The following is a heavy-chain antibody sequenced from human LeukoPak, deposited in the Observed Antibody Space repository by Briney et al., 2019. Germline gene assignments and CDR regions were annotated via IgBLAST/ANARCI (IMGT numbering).Heavy chain of an antibody. CDR2: IYHSGST. V-gene: IGHV4-59*01. J-gene: IGHJ5*02. CDR3: ARDTVTEFDP. Sequence: PSETLSLTCTVSGVSISSYYWSWIRQPPGKGLEWIGYIYHSGSTNYNPSLKSRVTISVDTSKNQFSLKLSSVTAADTAVYYCARDTVTEFDPWGQGTLVTVSS. CDR1: GVSISSYY. D-gene: IGHD4-17*01.